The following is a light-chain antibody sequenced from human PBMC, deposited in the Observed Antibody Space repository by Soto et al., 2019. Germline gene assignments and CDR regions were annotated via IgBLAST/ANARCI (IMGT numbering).Light chain of an antibody. J-gene: IGKJ1*01. V-gene: IGKV1-5*03. CDR2: KAS. CDR3: QHYNSYSEA. CDR1: QSIGNW. Sequence: DIQMTQTPSILSASVGDRVILTCRASQSIGNWLAWYQQKPGKAPKLLIYKASSLESGVPTRFSGSGSGTDFTLTISSLQPEDFATYYCQHYNSYSEAFGQGTKVELK.